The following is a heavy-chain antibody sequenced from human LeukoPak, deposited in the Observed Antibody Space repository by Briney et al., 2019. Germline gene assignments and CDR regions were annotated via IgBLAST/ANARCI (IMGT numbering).Heavy chain of an antibody. CDR3: ARLSSHYGDYKVDP. V-gene: IGHV1-8*02. CDR1: GYIFTSYA. Sequence: ASVKVSCKASGYIFTSYAMNWVRQAPGQGLEWMGWMNPHSGKTGYAQNFQGRVTMTRDTSISTAYMELSSLRSEDTAVYYCARLSSHYGDYKVDPWGQGTLVTVSS. J-gene: IGHJ5*02. D-gene: IGHD4-17*01. CDR2: MNPHSGKT.